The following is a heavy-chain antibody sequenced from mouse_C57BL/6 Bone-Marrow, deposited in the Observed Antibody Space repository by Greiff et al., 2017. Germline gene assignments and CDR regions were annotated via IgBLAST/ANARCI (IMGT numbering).Heavy chain of an antibody. CDR1: GFTFSDYG. V-gene: IGHV5-17*01. J-gene: IGHJ3*01. Sequence: DVKLVESGGGLVKPGGSLKLSCAASGFTFSDYGMHWVRQAPEKGLEWVAYISSGSSTIYYADTVKGRFTISRDNAKNTLFLQMTSLRSEDTAMYYCAKYWGFAYWGQGTLVTVSA. D-gene: IGHD4-1*01. CDR2: ISSGSSTI. CDR3: AKYWGFAY.